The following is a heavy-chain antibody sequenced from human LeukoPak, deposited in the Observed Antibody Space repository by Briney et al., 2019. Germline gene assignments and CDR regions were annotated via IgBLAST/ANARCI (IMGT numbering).Heavy chain of an antibody. CDR1: GFTFSHYG. D-gene: IGHD5-18*01. J-gene: IGHJ4*02. CDR2: IWSDGSYK. V-gene: IGHV3-33*01. CDR3: ARDPHPDMVYYFDY. Sequence: GSVRLSCAASGFTFSHYGMHWVRQAPGKGLEWVAVIWSDGSYKYYADSVKGRFTISRDNSKNTLYLQMSSLRAEDTAVYYCARDPHPDMVYYFDYWGQGTIDRVSS.